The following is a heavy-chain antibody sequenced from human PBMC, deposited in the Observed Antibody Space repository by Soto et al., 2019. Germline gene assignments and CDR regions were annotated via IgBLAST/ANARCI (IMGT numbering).Heavy chain of an antibody. CDR1: GYSFTSYW. J-gene: IGHJ4*02. CDR2: IDPSDSYT. D-gene: IGHD4-17*01. Sequence: PGESLKISCKGSGYSFTSYWISWVRQMPGKGLEWMGRIDPSDSYTNYSPSFQGHVTISANKSISTAYLQWSSLKASDTAMYYCARSYYGPIDYWGQGTLVTVSS. V-gene: IGHV5-10-1*01. CDR3: ARSYYGPIDY.